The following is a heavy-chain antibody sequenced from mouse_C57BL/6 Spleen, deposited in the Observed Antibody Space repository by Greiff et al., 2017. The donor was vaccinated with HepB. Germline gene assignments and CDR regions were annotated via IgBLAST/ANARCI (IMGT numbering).Heavy chain of an antibody. CDR3: ARYYYGSSFHFDY. V-gene: IGHV1-52*01. CDR2: IDPSDSET. J-gene: IGHJ2*01. CDR1: GYTFTSYW. D-gene: IGHD1-1*01. Sequence: QVHVKQSGAELVRPGSSVKLSCKASGYTFTSYWMHWVKQRPIQGLEWIGNIDPSDSETHYNQKFKDKATLTVDKSSSTAYMQLSSLTSEDSAVYYCARYYYGSSFHFDYWGQGTTLTVSS.